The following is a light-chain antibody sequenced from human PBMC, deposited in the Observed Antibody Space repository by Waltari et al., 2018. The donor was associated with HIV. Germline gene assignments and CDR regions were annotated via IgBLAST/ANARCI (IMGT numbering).Light chain of an antibody. CDR3: QVWDSSNDQYV. CDR1: NIGSKK. CDR2: EDS. J-gene: IGLJ1*01. Sequence: SDALTQPPSVSVAPGQTATVTCEGNNIGSKKVHWYQLRPGQAPILVVYEDSDRPSGIPGRFSGSKSGSTATLTISRVEDGDEADYFCQVWDSSNDQYVFGTGTQVTVL. V-gene: IGLV3-21*02.